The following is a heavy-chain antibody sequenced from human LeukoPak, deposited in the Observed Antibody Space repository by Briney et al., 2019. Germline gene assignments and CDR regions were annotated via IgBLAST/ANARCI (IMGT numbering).Heavy chain of an antibody. Sequence: GGSLRLSCAASGFTFRGYSMNWVRQAPGKGLEWISYTSSNAETIAYADSVRGRFTVSRDNDQNSLFLQMNRLRDDDTGVYYCARDSRYSFDYWGQGALVTVSS. D-gene: IGHD2-15*01. J-gene: IGHJ4*02. CDR3: ARDSRYSFDY. CDR1: GFTFRGYS. V-gene: IGHV3-48*02. CDR2: TSSNAETI.